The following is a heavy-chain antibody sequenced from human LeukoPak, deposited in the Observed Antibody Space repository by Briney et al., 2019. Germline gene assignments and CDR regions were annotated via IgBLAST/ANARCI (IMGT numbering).Heavy chain of an antibody. CDR2: ILPDGSKK. CDR3: AKCSTSAYTTGWCNWIDP. V-gene: IGHV3-7*03. Sequence: PGGSLRLSCAASEFNFSFYWMTWVRQAPGKGLEWVANILPDGSKKYYLDSVKGRFIISRDNSKNTLYLQMNSLRADDTAVYYCAKCSTSAYTTGWCNWIDPWGQGTLVTVSS. D-gene: IGHD6-19*01. CDR1: EFNFSFYW. J-gene: IGHJ5*02.